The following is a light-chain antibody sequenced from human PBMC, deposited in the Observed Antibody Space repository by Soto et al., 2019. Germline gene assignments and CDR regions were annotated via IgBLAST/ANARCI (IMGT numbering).Light chain of an antibody. CDR3: QQYNSYSPWT. CDR2: AAS. J-gene: IGKJ1*01. CDR1: QGISSY. Sequence: DIQMTQSPLSLSASVGDRVTITCRASQGISSYLAWYQQKPGKAPKLLIYAASTLQSGVPSRFGGSGSGTVFTLTISSLQPEDFATYYCQQYNSYSPWTFGQGTKVDNK. V-gene: IGKV1-9*01.